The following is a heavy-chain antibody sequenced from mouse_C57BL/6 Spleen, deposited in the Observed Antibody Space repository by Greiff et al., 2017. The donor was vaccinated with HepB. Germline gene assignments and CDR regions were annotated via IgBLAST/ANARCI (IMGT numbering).Heavy chain of an antibody. CDR2: ISSGSSTN. Sequence: VQLKESGGGLVKPGGSLKLSCAASGFTFSDYGMHWVRQAPEKGLEWVAYISSGSSTNYYADTVKGRFTISRDNAKNTLFLQMTSLRSEDTAMYYCARDLLYYFDYWGQGTTLTVSS. CDR3: ARDLLYYFDY. CDR1: GFTFSDYG. V-gene: IGHV5-17*01. D-gene: IGHD2-1*01. J-gene: IGHJ2*01.